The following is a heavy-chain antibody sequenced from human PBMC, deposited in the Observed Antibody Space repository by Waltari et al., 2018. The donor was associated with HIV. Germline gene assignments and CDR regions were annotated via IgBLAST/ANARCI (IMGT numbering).Heavy chain of an antibody. D-gene: IGHD4-4*01. CDR2: ICHSGTT. CDR1: SGSISSTNC. CDR3: ARARPLLTTWAGVYDI. J-gene: IGHJ3*02. Sequence: QVRLQESGPGLVKPSGTLSLTCVVSSGSISSTNCWSWVRQPPGKGLEWIGDICHSGTTNYNPSFKSRIDMSIDQSDNQFSLVLESVTAADTATYFCARARPLLTTWAGVYDIWGQGTMVIVSS. V-gene: IGHV4-4*02.